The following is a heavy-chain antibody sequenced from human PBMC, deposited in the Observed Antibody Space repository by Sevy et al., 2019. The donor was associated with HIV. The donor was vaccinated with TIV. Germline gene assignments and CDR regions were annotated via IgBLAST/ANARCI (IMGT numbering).Heavy chain of an antibody. V-gene: IGHV3-7*01. D-gene: IGHD2-2*01. Sequence: GGSLRLSCAASGFTFSSYWMSWVRQAPGKGLEWVVNIKQDGSEKYYVDSVKGRFTISRDNAKNSLYLQMNSLRAEDTAVYYCARDIVVVPAARGFYYYYGMDVWGQGTTVTVSS. J-gene: IGHJ6*02. CDR3: ARDIVVVPAARGFYYYYGMDV. CDR2: IKQDGSEK. CDR1: GFTFSSYW.